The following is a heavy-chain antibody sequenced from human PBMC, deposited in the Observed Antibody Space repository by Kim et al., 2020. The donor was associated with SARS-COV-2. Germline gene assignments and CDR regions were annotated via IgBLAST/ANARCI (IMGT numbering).Heavy chain of an antibody. CDR2: VSANGRTI. V-gene: IGHV3-48*03. D-gene: IGHD4-17*01. CDR1: GFTFSRHE. Sequence: GGSLRLSCEASGFTFSRHEINWVRQAPGKGLEWISYVSANGRTIYYADSVKGRFTLSRDNAKNSLYLQMNTLRAEDAAVYYCARETTVSPDALDIWGQGTMGTVS. J-gene: IGHJ3*02. CDR3: ARETTVSPDALDI.